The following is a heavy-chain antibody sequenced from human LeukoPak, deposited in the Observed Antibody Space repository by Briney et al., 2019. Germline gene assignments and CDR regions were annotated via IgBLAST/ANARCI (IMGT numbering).Heavy chain of an antibody. V-gene: IGHV3-64D*09. J-gene: IGHJ4*02. D-gene: IGHD2-21*02. Sequence: PGGSLRLSCSASGFTFSGYAMHWVRQAPGKGLEYGSAISTNGGSTYYADSVKGRFTISRDNSKNTMYLQMSSLRAEDTAVYYCVKDQTVVVTAVLSDWGQGTLVTVSS. CDR2: ISTNGGST. CDR1: GFTFSGYA. CDR3: VKDQTVVVTAVLSD.